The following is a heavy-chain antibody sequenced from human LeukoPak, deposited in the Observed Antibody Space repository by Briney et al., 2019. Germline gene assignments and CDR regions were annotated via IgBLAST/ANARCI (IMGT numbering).Heavy chain of an antibody. CDR2: ICPDGTVT. Sequence: GGSLRLSCAASGFTFSTYCMHWVRQAPGKGPMWVSRICPDGTVTNYADSVKARFIISRGNARNTVYLQMNSLRVEDTAVYYCVRDFRSADYWGQGTLVTVSS. CDR3: VRDFRSADY. J-gene: IGHJ4*02. V-gene: IGHV3-74*01. CDR1: GFTFSTYC.